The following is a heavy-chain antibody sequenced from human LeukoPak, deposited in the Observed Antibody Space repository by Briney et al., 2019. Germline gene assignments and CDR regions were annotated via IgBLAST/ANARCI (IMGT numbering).Heavy chain of an antibody. CDR3: ARPLYDFWSGYLYY. V-gene: IGHV1-2*02. D-gene: IGHD3-3*01. Sequence: ASVKVSCKASGYTFTGYYMHWVRQAPGQGLEWMGWINPNSGGTNYAQKFQGRVTMTRDTSISTAYMELSRLRSDDTAVYCCARPLYDFWSGYLYYWGQGTLVSVSS. J-gene: IGHJ4*02. CDR2: INPNSGGT. CDR1: GYTFTGYY.